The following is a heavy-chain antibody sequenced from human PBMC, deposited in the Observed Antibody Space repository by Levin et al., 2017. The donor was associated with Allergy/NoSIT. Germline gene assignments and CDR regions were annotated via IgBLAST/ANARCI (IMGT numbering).Heavy chain of an antibody. J-gene: IGHJ6*02. D-gene: IGHD5-12*01. Sequence: SETLSLTCTVSGGSISSGDYYWSWIRQPPGKGLEWIGYIYYSGSTYYNPSLKSRVTISVDTSKNQFSLKLSSVTAADTAVYYCARDRSGYESDRVYYGMDVWGQGTTVTVSS. CDR2: IYYSGST. CDR3: ARDRSGYESDRVYYGMDV. CDR1: GGSISSGDYY. V-gene: IGHV4-30-4*01.